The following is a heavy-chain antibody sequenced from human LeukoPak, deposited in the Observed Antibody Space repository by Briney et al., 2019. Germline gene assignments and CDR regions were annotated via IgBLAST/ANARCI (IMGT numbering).Heavy chain of an antibody. CDR2: INPSIGTT. D-gene: IGHD1-26*01. CDR1: GYTFTAYY. J-gene: IGHJ4*02. V-gene: IGHV1-46*01. Sequence: ASVKISCKTSGYTFTAYYIHWVRQAPGQGLEWMGIINPSIGTTSYAQKFQGRITMTRDTSTSTVYMELSSLRSEDTAVYYCAKIEGASNGYFDYWGQGTLVTVSS. CDR3: AKIEGASNGYFDY.